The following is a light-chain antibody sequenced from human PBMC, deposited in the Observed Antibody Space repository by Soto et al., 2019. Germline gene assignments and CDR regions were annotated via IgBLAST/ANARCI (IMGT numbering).Light chain of an antibody. CDR2: GAS. J-gene: IGKJ4*01. V-gene: IGKV3-15*01. Sequence: EIVMTQSPATLSVSPGERATVPCRASQSVSNNLAWYQQKPGQAPSLLIYGASARATDIPARFSGSGYGTEFTLTISSLQSEDLAVYYCQQYHKWPLTFGGGTRVEIK. CDR1: QSVSNN. CDR3: QQYHKWPLT.